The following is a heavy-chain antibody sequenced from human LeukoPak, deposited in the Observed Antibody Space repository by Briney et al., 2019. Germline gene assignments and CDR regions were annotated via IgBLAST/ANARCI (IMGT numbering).Heavy chain of an antibody. Sequence: PGRSLRLSCAASGFTFSSYGMHWVRQAPGKGLEWVAVIWYDGSNKYYADSVKGRFTISRDNSKNTLYLQMNSLRAEDTAVYYCAGSGYDYIEYYGMDVWGKGTTVTVSS. CDR2: IWYDGSNK. CDR1: GFTFSSYG. V-gene: IGHV3-33*01. J-gene: IGHJ6*04. D-gene: IGHD5-12*01. CDR3: AGSGYDYIEYYGMDV.